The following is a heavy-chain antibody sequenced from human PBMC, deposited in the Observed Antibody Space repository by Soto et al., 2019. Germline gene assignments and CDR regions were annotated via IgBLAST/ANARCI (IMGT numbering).Heavy chain of an antibody. V-gene: IGHV4-59*01. CDR2: IYASGSP. Sequence: QVQLQESGPGQVKPSETLSLTCTISGGSFSVYYWSWVRQPPGHELEWIGYIYASGSPYYNPSLRRRVTISADTSKNQISLKLTSPTAAETAVYYCARGVGSSPPRYWGRGTLVTVSS. CDR1: GGSFSVYY. CDR3: ARGVGSSPPRY. J-gene: IGHJ4*02. D-gene: IGHD1-26*01.